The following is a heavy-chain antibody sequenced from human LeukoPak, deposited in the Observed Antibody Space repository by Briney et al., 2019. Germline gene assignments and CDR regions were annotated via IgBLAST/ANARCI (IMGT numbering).Heavy chain of an antibody. CDR3: ARDGSYYDSSGPDY. V-gene: IGHV4-34*01. CDR1: GGSFSGYY. CDR2: INHSGST. Sequence: SETLSLTCAVYGGSFSGYYWSWIRQPPGKGLEWIGEINHSGSTNYNPSLKSRVTISVDTSKNQFSLKLSSVTAADTAVYYCARDGSYYDSSGPDYWGQGTLVTVSS. D-gene: IGHD3-22*01. J-gene: IGHJ4*02.